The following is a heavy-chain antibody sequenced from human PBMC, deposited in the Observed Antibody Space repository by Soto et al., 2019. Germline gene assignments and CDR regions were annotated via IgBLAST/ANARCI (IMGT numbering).Heavy chain of an antibody. Sequence: GGSLRLSCAASGFTFSSYSMNWVRQAPGKRLEWVSSISSSSSSTYYADSVKGRFTISRDNARNTLYLQMNSLRAEDTAVYYCARAGTCWYYYDSDGYSAFDVWGQGTMVTVSS. D-gene: IGHD3-22*01. J-gene: IGHJ3*01. CDR1: GFTFSSYS. CDR3: ARAGTCWYYYDSDGYSAFDV. V-gene: IGHV3-21*01. CDR2: ISSSSSST.